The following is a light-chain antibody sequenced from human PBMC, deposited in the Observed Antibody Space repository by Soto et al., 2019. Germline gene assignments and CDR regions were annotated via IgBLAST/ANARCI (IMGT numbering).Light chain of an antibody. V-gene: IGLV2-8*01. CDR2: EVN. Sequence: QSVLTQPPSASGSPLQSVTISCTGTSSDVGGYNYVSWYQQHPGKAPKLIIYEVNKRPSGVPDRFSGSKSGNTASLTVSGLQAEDEADYYCSSYAGTPFVFGTGTKVTVL. CDR1: SSDVGGYNY. CDR3: SSYAGTPFV. J-gene: IGLJ1*01.